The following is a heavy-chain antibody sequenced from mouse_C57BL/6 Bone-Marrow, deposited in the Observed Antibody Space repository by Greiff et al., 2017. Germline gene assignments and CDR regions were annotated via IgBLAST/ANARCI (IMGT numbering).Heavy chain of an antibody. CDR1: GYTFTSYT. Sequence: QVQLQQSGAELARPGASVKMSCTASGYTFTSYTMHWVKQRPGQGLEWIGYINPSSGYTKYNQKFKGKSTLTVDKSSSTAYMQRSSLTSEDSAVYYCARWGLDGSTLHFPYWYFDVRGTGTTVTVSS. CDR2: INPSSGYT. J-gene: IGHJ1*03. D-gene: IGHD1-1*01. CDR3: ARWGLDGSTLHFPYWYFDV. V-gene: IGHV1-4*01.